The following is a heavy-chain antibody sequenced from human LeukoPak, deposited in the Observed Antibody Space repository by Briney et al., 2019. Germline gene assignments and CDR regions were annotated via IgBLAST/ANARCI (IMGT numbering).Heavy chain of an antibody. CDR1: GYSISSGYY. V-gene: IGHV4-38-2*01. D-gene: IGHD2-2*02. Sequence: PSETLSLTCAVSGYSISSGYYWGWIRQPPGKGLEWIGTIHHSGGTYYSPSLKSRVTISVDTSKNQFSLKLSSVTAADTAVYFCARAVPATIDAFDLWGQGTMVTVSS. J-gene: IGHJ3*01. CDR3: ARAVPATIDAFDL. CDR2: IHHSGGT.